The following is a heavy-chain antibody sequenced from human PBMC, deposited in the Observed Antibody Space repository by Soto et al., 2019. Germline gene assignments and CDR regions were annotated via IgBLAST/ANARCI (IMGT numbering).Heavy chain of an antibody. V-gene: IGHV4-59*01. Sequence: SETLSLTCTVSGGSISSYQWSWIRQAPGRGLEWIGYIYYSGSTNYNPSLKSRVTISVDTSKNQFSLKLSSVTAADTAVYYCARSGNYDFWSGYSNWFDPWGQGTLVTVSS. J-gene: IGHJ5*02. CDR3: ARSGNYDFWSGYSNWFDP. CDR2: IYYSGST. D-gene: IGHD3-3*01. CDR1: GGSISSYQ.